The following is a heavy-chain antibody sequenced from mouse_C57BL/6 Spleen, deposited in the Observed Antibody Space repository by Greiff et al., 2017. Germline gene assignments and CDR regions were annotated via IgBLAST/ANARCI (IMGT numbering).Heavy chain of an antibody. CDR1: GYTFTDYY. D-gene: IGHD2-2*01. J-gene: IGHJ1*03. V-gene: IGHV1-26*01. CDR3: ARWLSLYFDV. Sequence: EVQLQQSGPELVKPGASVKISCKASGYTFTDYYMNWVKQSHGKSLEWIGDINPNNGGTSYNQKFKGKATLTVDKSSSTAYMELRSLTSEDSAVYYCARWLSLYFDVWGTGTTVTVSS. CDR2: INPNNGGT.